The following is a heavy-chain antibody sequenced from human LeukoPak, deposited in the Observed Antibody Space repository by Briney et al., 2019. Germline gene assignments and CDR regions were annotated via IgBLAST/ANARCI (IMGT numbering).Heavy chain of an antibody. CDR2: ISSSSSYI. D-gene: IGHD2-2*01. J-gene: IGHJ4*02. V-gene: IGHV3-21*01. Sequence: GSLRLSCAASGFTFSSYSMNWVRQAPGKGLEWVSSISSSSSYIYYADSVKGRFTISRDNAKNSLYLQMNSLRAEDTAVYYCARKYCSSTSCYSDYWGQGTLVTVSS. CDR3: ARKYCSSTSCYSDY. CDR1: GFTFSSYS.